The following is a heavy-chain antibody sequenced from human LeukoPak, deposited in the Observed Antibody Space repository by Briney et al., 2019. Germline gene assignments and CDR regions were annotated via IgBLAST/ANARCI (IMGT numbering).Heavy chain of an antibody. Sequence: SETLSLTCSVSGDSLSGTDYYWACIRQPPGKGLEWIGTVYSVGNTYENPSLKRRVTISIDSSKNQFSLKLTSLTAADTAVYYCARAGGGYYGSGSLDSWGQGSLVTVSS. D-gene: IGHD3-10*01. J-gene: IGHJ4*02. CDR2: VYSVGNT. CDR1: GDSLSGTDYY. CDR3: ARAGGGYYGSGSLDS. V-gene: IGHV4-39*07.